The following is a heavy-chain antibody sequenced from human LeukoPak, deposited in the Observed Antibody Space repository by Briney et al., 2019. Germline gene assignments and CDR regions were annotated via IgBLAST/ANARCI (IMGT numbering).Heavy chain of an antibody. J-gene: IGHJ3*02. Sequence: SETLSLTCAVYGGSFSGYYWSWIRQPPGKGLEWIGEINHSGSTNYNPSLKSRVTISVDTSKNQFSLKLSSVTAADTAVYYCASSQWLVGFGAFDIWGQGTMVTVSS. D-gene: IGHD6-19*01. CDR3: ASSQWLVGFGAFDI. CDR2: INHSGST. V-gene: IGHV4-34*01. CDR1: GGSFSGYY.